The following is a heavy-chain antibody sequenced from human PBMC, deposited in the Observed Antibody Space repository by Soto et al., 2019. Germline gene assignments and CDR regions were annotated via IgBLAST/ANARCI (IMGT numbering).Heavy chain of an antibody. CDR3: VGVVAAILRWFDS. CDR1: GVSISGDTYC. V-gene: IGHV4-39*01. D-gene: IGHD2-15*01. J-gene: IGHJ5*01. Sequence: NPSETLSLTCTFSGVSISGDTYCWGWVRQPPGMGLEWIGSISHSGSTYYNPSLKSRVTISVDTSKNQFSLRLQSVTAADSATYLCVGVVAAILRWFDSWGQGTLVTVSS. CDR2: ISHSGST.